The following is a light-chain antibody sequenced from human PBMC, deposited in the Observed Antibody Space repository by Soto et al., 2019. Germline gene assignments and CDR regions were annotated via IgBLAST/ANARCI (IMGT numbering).Light chain of an antibody. J-gene: IGKJ3*01. V-gene: IGKV1-9*01. Sequence: DIQLTQSPSFLSASVGDRVTITCRASQGISTYLAWYQQKPGKAPKLLIYAASTLLSGVPSRFNGSGSGTEFTLTISSLQPEDFATYYCQQLNSYPLTFGPGTKVDIK. CDR2: AAS. CDR1: QGISTY. CDR3: QQLNSYPLT.